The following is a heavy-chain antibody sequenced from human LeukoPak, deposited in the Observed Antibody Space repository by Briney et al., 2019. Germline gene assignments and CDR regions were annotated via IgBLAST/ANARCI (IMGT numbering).Heavy chain of an antibody. J-gene: IGHJ2*01. CDR1: GGSISSSSYY. V-gene: IGHV4-61*05. CDR3: ARGVSHYWYFDL. Sequence: SETLSLTCTVSGGSISSSSYYWGWIRQPPGKGLEWIGYIYYSGSTNYNPSLKSRVTISVDTSKNQFSLKLSSVTAADTAVYYCARGVSHYWYFDLWGRGTLVSVSS. CDR2: IYYSGST.